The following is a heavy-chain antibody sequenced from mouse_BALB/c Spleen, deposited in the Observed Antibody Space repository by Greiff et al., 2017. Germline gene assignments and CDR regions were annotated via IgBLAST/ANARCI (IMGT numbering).Heavy chain of an antibody. J-gene: IGHJ1*01. CDR2: INPSTGGT. V-gene: IGHV1-42*01. Sequence: VQLKQSGPELVKTGASVKISCKASGYSFTDYYMHWVKQSPEKSFEWIGEINPSTGGTSYNQKFKGKATLTVDKSSSTAYMQLKSLTSEDSAVYYCAVFITTVVATPFWYFDVWGAGTTVTVSS. CDR1: GYSFTDYY. D-gene: IGHD1-1*01. CDR3: AVFITTVVATPFWYFDV.